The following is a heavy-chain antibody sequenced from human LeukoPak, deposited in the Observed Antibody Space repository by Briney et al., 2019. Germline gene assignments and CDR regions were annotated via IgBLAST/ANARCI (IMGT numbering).Heavy chain of an antibody. Sequence: SGTLSLTCAVSGGSISSSNWWSWVRQPPGKGLEWIGEVYHSGSTNYNPSLKSRVTISVDTSKNQFSLKLSSVTAADTAVYYCARHQRGEYYYDSSGYYSIDYWGQGTLVTVSS. J-gene: IGHJ4*02. V-gene: IGHV4-4*02. CDR1: GGSISSSNW. CDR3: ARHQRGEYYYDSSGYYSIDY. D-gene: IGHD3-22*01. CDR2: VYHSGST.